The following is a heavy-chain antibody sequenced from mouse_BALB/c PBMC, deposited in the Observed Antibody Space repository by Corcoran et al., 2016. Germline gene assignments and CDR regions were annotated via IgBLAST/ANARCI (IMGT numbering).Heavy chain of an antibody. D-gene: IGHD4-1*01. CDR1: GFTIKDTS. Sequence: EVQLQPSEAELVKPGASVKLSCTASGFTIKDTSMQGVKQRPEQVVEWIGRIYPANGTTKYDPKFQGKATITTDTSSNTAYLQLSSLSSEDTAFYYGANWDWYFDVWGAGTTVTVSS. CDR2: IYPANGTT. J-gene: IGHJ1*01. CDR3: ANWDWYFDV. V-gene: IGHV14-3*02.